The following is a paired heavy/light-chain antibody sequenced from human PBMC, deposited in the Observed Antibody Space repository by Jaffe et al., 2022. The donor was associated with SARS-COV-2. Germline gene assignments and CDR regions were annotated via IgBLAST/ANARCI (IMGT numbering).Light chain of an antibody. Sequence: DIVMTQSPLSLPVTPGEPASISCRSSQSLLHTNGYSSLDWYLQKPGQSPQLLIYLGSDRASGVPDRFSGSESGTNFTLKISRVEAEDVGVYYCMQSLQTPRTFGQGTKVEIK. CDR1: QSLLHTNGYSS. J-gene: IGKJ1*01. V-gene: IGKV2-28*01. CDR3: MQSLQTPRT. CDR2: LGS.
Heavy chain of an antibody. CDR3: VGHDYSTFGAY. V-gene: IGHV3-73*02. CDR2: IRSKPNNYAT. D-gene: IGHD4-4*01. CDR1: GFTFSAST. J-gene: IGHJ4*02. Sequence: EVQLVESGGGLVQPGGSLKLSCAASGFTFSASTMHWVRQASGKGLEWLGLIRSKPNNYATTYTVSVKGRFTISRDDSKNMAFLQMISLQTEDTAVYYCVGHDYSTFGAYWGQGALVTVSS.